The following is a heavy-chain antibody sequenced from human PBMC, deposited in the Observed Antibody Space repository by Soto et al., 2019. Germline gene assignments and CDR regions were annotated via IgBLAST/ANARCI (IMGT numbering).Heavy chain of an antibody. Sequence: ASVKVSCKASGYTFTSYDINWVRQATGQGLEWMGWMNPNSGNTGYAQKFQGRVTMTRNTSISTAYMELSSLRSEDTAVYYCARAEGYYDFWSGYSAARFDPWGQGTLVTV. D-gene: IGHD3-3*01. J-gene: IGHJ5*02. V-gene: IGHV1-8*01. CDR2: MNPNSGNT. CDR1: GYTFTSYD. CDR3: ARAEGYYDFWSGYSAARFDP.